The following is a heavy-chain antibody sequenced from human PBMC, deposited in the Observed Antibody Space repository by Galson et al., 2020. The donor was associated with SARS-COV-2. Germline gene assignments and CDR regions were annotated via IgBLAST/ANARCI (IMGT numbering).Heavy chain of an antibody. D-gene: IGHD3-22*01. Sequence: GESLKISCAASGFTFSSYAMTWVRQTPGKGLDWVSTISASGGTTYYADSVKGRFTISRDNSKNTLYLQMNSLRAEDTAVYYCAKVPITMIVDLTFDYWGQGTLVTVSS. CDR2: ISASGGTT. CDR3: AKVPITMIVDLTFDY. V-gene: IGHV3-23*01. CDR1: GFTFSSYA. J-gene: IGHJ4*02.